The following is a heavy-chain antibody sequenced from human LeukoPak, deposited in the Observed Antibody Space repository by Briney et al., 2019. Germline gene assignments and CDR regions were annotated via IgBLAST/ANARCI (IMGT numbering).Heavy chain of an antibody. J-gene: IGHJ4*02. CDR1: GGSISSSSYY. CDR2: IYYSGST. Sequence: PSETLSLTCTVSGGSISSSSYYWSWIRQPPGKGLEWIGYIYYSGSTNYNPSLKSRVTISVDKSKNQFSLKLSSVTAADTAVYYCATCGYSSGWYNFDYWGQGTLVTVSS. D-gene: IGHD6-19*01. V-gene: IGHV4-61*05. CDR3: ATCGYSSGWYNFDY.